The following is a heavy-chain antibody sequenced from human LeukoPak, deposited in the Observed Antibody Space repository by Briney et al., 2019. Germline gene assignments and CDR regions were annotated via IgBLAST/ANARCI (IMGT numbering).Heavy chain of an antibody. CDR3: ARGDSRSWYRWSDP. V-gene: IGHV1-18*01. D-gene: IGHD6-13*01. J-gene: IGHJ5*02. CDR2: ISAYNGNT. Sequence: ASVKVSCKASVYTFTSYGISWVRQAPGQGLEWMGWISAYNGNTNYAQKFQGRVTMTTDTSTSTAYMELRSLRSDDTAVYYCARGDSRSWYRWSDPWGQGTLVTVSS. CDR1: VYTFTSYG.